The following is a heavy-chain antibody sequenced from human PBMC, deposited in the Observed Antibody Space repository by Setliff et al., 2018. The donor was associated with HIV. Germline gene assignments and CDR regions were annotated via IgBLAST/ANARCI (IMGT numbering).Heavy chain of an antibody. Sequence: ASVKVSCKASGYTFTNYYMHWVRQAPGRGLEWMGIIYPGGARRSYAQKFQGRVTMTWDTSTSTVYMELSSLGSEDTAFYYCARSAHDSETGYWGQGTLVTVSS. J-gene: IGHJ4*02. V-gene: IGHV1-46*01. CDR1: GYTFTNYY. D-gene: IGHD5-12*01. CDR2: IYPGGARR. CDR3: ARSAHDSETGY.